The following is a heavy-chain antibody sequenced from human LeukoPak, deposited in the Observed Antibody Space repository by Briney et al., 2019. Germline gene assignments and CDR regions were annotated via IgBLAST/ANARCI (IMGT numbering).Heavy chain of an antibody. D-gene: IGHD5-18*01. J-gene: IGHJ3*02. CDR1: GDYVSRNSVA. CDR2: TYYRSRWYN. V-gene: IGHV6-1*01. CDR3: ARDLGLNKGLQI. Sequence: SQTLSLTCAISGDYVSRNSVAWNWIRQSPSRGLQWLGRTYYRSRWYNDYAVSVKSRITINLDTSKNQFSLHLNSVTPEDTAVYYCARDLGLNKGLQIWGQGTMVTVSS.